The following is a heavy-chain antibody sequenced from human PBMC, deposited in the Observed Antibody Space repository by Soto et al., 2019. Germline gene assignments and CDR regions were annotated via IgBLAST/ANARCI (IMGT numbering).Heavy chain of an antibody. J-gene: IGHJ4*02. CDR1: GYTFTTYD. CDR2: MSPKTGNT. V-gene: IGHV1-8*01. D-gene: IGHD7-27*01. CDR3: ARGPPNGGFDL. Sequence: QVQLVQSGAEVKKPGASVKVSCKASGYTFTTYDINWVRQATGQGLEWIGWMSPKTGNTGYAQNFQGRVTMTRNPSISRAYRELRSLTSEDTAVYYWARGPPNGGFDLWGQGTLVRVSS.